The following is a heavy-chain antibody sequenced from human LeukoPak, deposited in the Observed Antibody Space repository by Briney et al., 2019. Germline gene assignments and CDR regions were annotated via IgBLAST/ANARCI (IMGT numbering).Heavy chain of an antibody. D-gene: IGHD2-2*01. J-gene: IGHJ4*02. CDR2: INPNSGGT. CDR3: ARVGKVPAARALVDY. Sequence: ASVKVSCKASGYTFTGYYMHWVRQAPGQGLEWMGWINPNSGGTNYAQKLQGRVTMTTDTSTSTAYMELRSLRSDDTAVYYCARVGKVPAARALVDYWGQGTLVTVSS. CDR1: GYTFTGYY. V-gene: IGHV1-2*02.